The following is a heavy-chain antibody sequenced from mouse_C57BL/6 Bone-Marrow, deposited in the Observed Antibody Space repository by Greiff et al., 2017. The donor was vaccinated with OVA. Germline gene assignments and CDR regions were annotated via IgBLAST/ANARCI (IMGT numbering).Heavy chain of an antibody. CDR1: GYTFTSYW. D-gene: IGHD2-3*01. Sequence: QVQLQQPGAELVKPGASVKMSCKASGYTFTSYWITWVKQRPGQGLEWIGDIYPGSGSTNYNEKFKSKATLTVDTSSSTAYMQLSSLTSEDSAVYYCASYDGYSGAMDYWGQGTSVTVSS. V-gene: IGHV1-55*01. CDR2: IYPGSGST. CDR3: ASYDGYSGAMDY. J-gene: IGHJ4*01.